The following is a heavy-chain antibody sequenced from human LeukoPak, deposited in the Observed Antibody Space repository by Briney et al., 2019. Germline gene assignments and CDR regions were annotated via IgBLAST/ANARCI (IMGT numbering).Heavy chain of an antibody. V-gene: IGHV4-39*01. Sequence: SETLSLTCTVSGGSISSSSAYWGWIRQPPGKGLERIGSIYYSKNTYYNPSLKSRVTISADTSKNQFSLTLGSVSATDTAVYYCVSPRGFSYGYFDYWGQGTLVTVSS. D-gene: IGHD5-18*01. CDR1: GGSISSSSAY. J-gene: IGHJ4*02. CDR3: VSPRGFSYGYFDY. CDR2: IYYSKNT.